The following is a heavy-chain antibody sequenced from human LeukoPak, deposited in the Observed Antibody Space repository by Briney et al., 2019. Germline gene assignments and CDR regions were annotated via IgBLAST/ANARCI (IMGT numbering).Heavy chain of an antibody. Sequence: PGGSLRLSCAASGFTFSDYYMSWIRQAPGKGLEWVSYISSSGSTIYYADSVKGRFTISGDNAKNSLYLQMNSLRAEDTAVYYCARDGGFDFWSGYYYYGMDVWGQGTTVTVSS. CDR1: GFTFSDYY. D-gene: IGHD3-3*01. V-gene: IGHV3-11*01. J-gene: IGHJ6*02. CDR2: ISSSGSTI. CDR3: ARDGGFDFWSGYYYYGMDV.